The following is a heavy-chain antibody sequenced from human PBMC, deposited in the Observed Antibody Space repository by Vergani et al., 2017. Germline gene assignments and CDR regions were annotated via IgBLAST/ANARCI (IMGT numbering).Heavy chain of an antibody. J-gene: IGHJ6*03. Sequence: QLQESGPGLVKPSETLSLTCTVSGGSISSYYWSWIRQPPGKGLEWIGYIYYSGSTNYNPSLKSRVTISVDTSKNQFSLKLSSVTAADTAVYYCARDQPQKGNYYMDVWGKGTTVTVSS. CDR3: ARDQPQKGNYYMDV. CDR1: GGSISSYY. CDR2: IYYSGST. V-gene: IGHV4-59*01.